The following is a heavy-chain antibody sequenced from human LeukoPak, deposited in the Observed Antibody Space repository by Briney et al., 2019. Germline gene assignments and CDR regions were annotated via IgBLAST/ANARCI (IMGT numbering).Heavy chain of an antibody. CDR1: GGSISSGGYY. Sequence: PSKTLSLTCTVSGGSISSGGYYWSWIRQPAGKGLEYIGRIYSTGSTNYNPSLRSRVTISVDTSKNHFSLKLSSVTAADTAVYYCARDQTYSGSGIYTYFDYWGQGILVTVST. J-gene: IGHJ4*02. V-gene: IGHV4-61*02. D-gene: IGHD3-10*01. CDR3: ARDQTYSGSGIYTYFDY. CDR2: IYSTGST.